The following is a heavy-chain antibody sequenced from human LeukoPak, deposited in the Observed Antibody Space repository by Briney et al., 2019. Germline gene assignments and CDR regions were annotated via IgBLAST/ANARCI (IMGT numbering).Heavy chain of an antibody. CDR1: GYTLTELS. V-gene: IGHV1-24*01. Sequence: ASVTVSCKVSGYTLTELSMHWVRQAPGKGLEWMGGFDPEDGETIYAQKFQGRVTMTEDTSTDTAYMELSSLRSEDTAVYYCATAAHDILTGYYRYYFDYWGQGTLVTVSS. D-gene: IGHD3-9*01. J-gene: IGHJ4*02. CDR2: FDPEDGET. CDR3: ATAAHDILTGYYRYYFDY.